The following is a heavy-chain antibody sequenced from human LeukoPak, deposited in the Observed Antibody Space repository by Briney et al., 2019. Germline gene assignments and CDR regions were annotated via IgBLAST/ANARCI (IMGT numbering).Heavy chain of an antibody. D-gene: IGHD6-13*01. J-gene: IGHJ1*01. CDR3: AKDQGRGAAAGTHFQH. V-gene: IGHV3-9*01. CDR2: ISWNSGSI. Sequence: GGSLRLSCAGSGFIFNNYAMHWVRQPPGKGLEWVSGISWNSGSIDYADSVKGRFTISRDNAKNSLYLQMNSLRAEDTAVYYCAKDQGRGAAAGTHFQHWGQGTLVTVSS. CDR1: GFIFNNYA.